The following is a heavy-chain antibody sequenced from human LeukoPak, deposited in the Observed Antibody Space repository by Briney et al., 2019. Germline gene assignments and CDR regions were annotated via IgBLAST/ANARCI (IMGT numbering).Heavy chain of an antibody. D-gene: IGHD3-10*01. V-gene: IGHV4-30-4*01. CDR3: ARERESYYYGSGSYGPGPFDP. CDR1: GGSISSGDCY. Sequence: PSETLSLTCTVSGGSISSGDCYWSWIRQPPGKGLEWIGYIYYSGSTYYNPSLKSRVTISVDTSKNQFSLKLSSVTAADTAVYYCARERESYYYGSGSYGPGPFDPWGQGTLVTVSS. J-gene: IGHJ5*02. CDR2: IYYSGST.